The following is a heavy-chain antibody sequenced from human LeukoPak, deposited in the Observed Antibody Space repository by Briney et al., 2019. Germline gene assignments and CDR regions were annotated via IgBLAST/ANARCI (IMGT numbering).Heavy chain of an antibody. CDR2: ISSSGSTI. CDR1: GFTFSSYE. D-gene: IGHD1-7*01. J-gene: IGHJ4*02. CDR3: ARDHGITGTTIYPL. Sequence: GGSLGLSCAASGFTFSSYEMNWVRQAPGNGLEWVSYISSSGSTIYYADSVKGRFTISRDNAKNSLYLQMNSLRAEDTAVYYCARDHGITGTTIYPLWGQGTLVTVSS. V-gene: IGHV3-48*03.